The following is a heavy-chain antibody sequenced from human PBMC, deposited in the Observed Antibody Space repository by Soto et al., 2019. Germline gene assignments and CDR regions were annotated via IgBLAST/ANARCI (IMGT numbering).Heavy chain of an antibody. CDR3: ARQRGYFDWLLNWFDP. CDR1: GDSVSSYSVA. D-gene: IGHD3-9*01. CDR2: TYYRSKWFN. V-gene: IGHV6-1*01. Sequence: SQTLSLTCAISGDSVSSYSVAWNWIRQSPSRGFEWLGRTYYRSKWFNEYAVSVKSRITINPDTSKNQFSLKLSSVTAADTAVYYCARQRGYFDWLLNWFDPWGQGTLVTVSS. J-gene: IGHJ5*02.